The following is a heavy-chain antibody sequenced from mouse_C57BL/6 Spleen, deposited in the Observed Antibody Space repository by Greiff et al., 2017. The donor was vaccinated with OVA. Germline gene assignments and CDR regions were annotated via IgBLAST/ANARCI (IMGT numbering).Heavy chain of an antibody. CDR2: IHPNSGST. Sequence: QVQLKQPGAELVKPGASVKLSCKASGYTFTSYWMHWVKQRPGQGLEWIGMIHPNSGSTNYNEKFKSKATLTVDKSSSTAYMQLSSLTSEDSAVYYCLTTVVATNFDVWGTGTTVTVSS. V-gene: IGHV1-64*01. J-gene: IGHJ1*03. CDR1: GYTFTSYW. CDR3: LTTVVATNFDV. D-gene: IGHD1-1*01.